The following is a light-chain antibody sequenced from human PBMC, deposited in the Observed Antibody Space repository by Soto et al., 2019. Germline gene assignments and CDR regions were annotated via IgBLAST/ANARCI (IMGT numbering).Light chain of an antibody. CDR1: SSNIGSNY. V-gene: IGLV1-47*01. CDR3: AAWDDSLSGPHVV. J-gene: IGLJ2*01. Sequence: QSVLTQPPSASGTPGQRVTISCSGSSSNIGSNYVYWYQQLPGTAPKLLIYRNNQRPSGVPDRFSGSKSGTSASLAISGLRSEDEDDDDCAAWDDSLSGPHVVFGGGTKLTVL. CDR2: RNN.